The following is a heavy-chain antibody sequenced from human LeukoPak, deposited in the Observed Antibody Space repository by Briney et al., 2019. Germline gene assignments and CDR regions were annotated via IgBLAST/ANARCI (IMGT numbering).Heavy chain of an antibody. V-gene: IGHV3-30*02. Sequence: GSLRLSCAASGFTFSSYGMHWVRQAPGKGLEWVAFIRYDGSNKYYADSVKGRFTISRDNSKNTLYLQMNSLRAEDTAVYYCAKAPSPIFGVVPYYYMDVWGKGTTVTVSS. CDR1: GFTFSSYG. D-gene: IGHD3-3*01. CDR3: AKAPSPIFGVVPYYYMDV. J-gene: IGHJ6*03. CDR2: IRYDGSNK.